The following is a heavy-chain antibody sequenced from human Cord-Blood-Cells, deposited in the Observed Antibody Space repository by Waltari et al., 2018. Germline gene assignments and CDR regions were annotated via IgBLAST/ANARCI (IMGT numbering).Heavy chain of an antibody. V-gene: IGHV3-53*01. J-gene: IGHJ4*02. CDR2: IYSGGST. Sequence: EVQLVASGGGLLQPGGSLRLPCAASGFTVSSNYLSWVRQAPGTGRGWVSVIYSGGSTYYADSVKGRFTISRDNSKNTLYLQMNSLRAEDTAVYYCAREDYGGNGGWGQGTLVTVSS. CDR1: GFTVSSNY. D-gene: IGHD4-17*01. CDR3: AREDYGGNGG.